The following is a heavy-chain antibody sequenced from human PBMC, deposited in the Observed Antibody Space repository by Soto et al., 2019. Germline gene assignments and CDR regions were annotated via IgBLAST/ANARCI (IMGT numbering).Heavy chain of an antibody. Sequence: GGSLRLSCAASGFTFSSYGMHLVRQAPGKGLECVAGIWYDGSNKYYADSVKGRFTISRDNSKNTLYLQMNSLRAEDTAVYYCARSTPYYYDSSGYLDYWGQRTLVTVSS. CDR3: ARSTPYYYDSSGYLDY. CDR2: IWYDGSNK. CDR1: GFTFSSYG. D-gene: IGHD3-22*01. J-gene: IGHJ4*02. V-gene: IGHV3-33*01.